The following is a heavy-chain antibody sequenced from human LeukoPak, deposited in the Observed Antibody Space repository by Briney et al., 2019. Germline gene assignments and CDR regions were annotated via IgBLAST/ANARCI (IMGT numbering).Heavy chain of an antibody. D-gene: IGHD5-24*01. V-gene: IGHV3-33*01. CDR2: IWYDGSNK. CDR1: GFTFSSHG. J-gene: IGHJ4*02. Sequence: GKSLRLSCAASGFTFSSHGMHWVRRAPGKGLEWVAVIWYDGSNKYQADSVKGRFTISRDNSKNTLFLQMNSLRAEDTAVYYCARDKGDGYNDPLDYWGQGTLVTVSS. CDR3: ARDKGDGYNDPLDY.